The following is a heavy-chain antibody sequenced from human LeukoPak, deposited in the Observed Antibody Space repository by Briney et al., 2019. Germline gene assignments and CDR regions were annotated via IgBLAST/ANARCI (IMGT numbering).Heavy chain of an antibody. V-gene: IGHV3-30*04. D-gene: IGHD3-3*01. CDR3: ARDQGTIFDVVNYAMDV. J-gene: IGHJ6*02. CDR1: GFIFSTYP. Sequence: PGGSLRLSCAASGFIFSTYPIHWVRQAPGKGLEWVAIVSRDGADQRYADSVKGRFTMSRDSSESALYLQMNSLRVEDTAVYYCARDQGTIFDVVNYAMDVWGQGTMVTVSS. CDR2: VSRDGADQ.